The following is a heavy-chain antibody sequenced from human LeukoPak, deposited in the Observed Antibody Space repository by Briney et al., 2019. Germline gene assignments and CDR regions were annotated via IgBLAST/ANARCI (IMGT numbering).Heavy chain of an antibody. D-gene: IGHD3/OR15-3a*01. CDR2: MKQDGSEK. CDR1: GFSFSSYW. V-gene: IGHV3-7*01. CDR3: ARDNPSGIWTFDY. J-gene: IGHJ4*02. Sequence: GGSLRLSCAASGFSFSSYWMTWVRQAPGKGLEWVANMKQDGSEKYYVDSVKGRFTISRDNAKNSLYLQMNSLRAEDTAVYYCARDNPSGIWTFDYWGQGTLVTVSS.